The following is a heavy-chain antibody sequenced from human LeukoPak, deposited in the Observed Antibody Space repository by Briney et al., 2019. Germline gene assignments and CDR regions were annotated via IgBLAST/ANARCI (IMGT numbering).Heavy chain of an antibody. CDR3: AKDSSSSNYYYGLDV. J-gene: IGHJ6*02. D-gene: IGHD6-13*01. V-gene: IGHV3-30*18. CDR1: GFPFSSYG. Sequence: TGRSLRLSCASSGFPFSSYGMHWVRQAPGKGLEWVSFISYDGANKYYADSVKGRFAISRDNSKNTLYLQMNSLRGDDTGMHFCAKDSSSSNYYYGLDVWGQGTTVTVSS. CDR2: ISYDGANK.